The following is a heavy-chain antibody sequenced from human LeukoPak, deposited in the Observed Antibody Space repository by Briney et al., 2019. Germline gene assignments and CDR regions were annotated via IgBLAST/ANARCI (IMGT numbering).Heavy chain of an antibody. CDR2: INPSGGST. J-gene: IGHJ4*02. CDR1: GYTFNSYY. V-gene: IGHV1-46*02. CDR3: ARDGTVGVVTAILHY. D-gene: IGHD2-21*02. Sequence: ASVKVSCKASGYTFNSYYIHWVRQAPGQGLEWMGIINPSGGSTSYAQKFQGRVTMTRDTSTSTVYMELSSLRSEDTAVYYCARDGTVGVVTAILHYWGQGTLVTVSS.